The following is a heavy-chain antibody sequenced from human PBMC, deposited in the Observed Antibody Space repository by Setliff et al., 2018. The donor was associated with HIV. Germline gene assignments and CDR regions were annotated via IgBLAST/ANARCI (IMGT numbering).Heavy chain of an antibody. CDR1: GFTFTDYY. Sequence: GASVKVSCKASGFTFTDYYMHWVQQAPGKGLEWMGRVDPEDGEAIYAEKFQGRVTITADTSTDTAYMELSSLRSEDTAVYYCVRGGQYYRSTYYYYYMDVWGKGTTVTVSS. V-gene: IGHV1-69-2*01. CDR2: VDPEDGEA. D-gene: IGHD3-16*02. CDR3: VRGGQYYRSTYYYYYMDV. J-gene: IGHJ6*03.